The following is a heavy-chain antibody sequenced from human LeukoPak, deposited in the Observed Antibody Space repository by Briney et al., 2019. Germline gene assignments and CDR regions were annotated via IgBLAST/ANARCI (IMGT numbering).Heavy chain of an antibody. D-gene: IGHD6-13*01. CDR2: IYYSGST. V-gene: IGHV4-39*01. CDR3: ARMGMGAFDI. J-gene: IGHJ3*02. Sequence: PSETLSLTCTVSGGSISSSSYYWGWNRQPPGKGLEWIGSIYYSGSTYYNPSLKSRVTISVDTSKNQFSLKLSSVTAADTAVYYCARMGMGAFDIWGQGTMVTVSS. CDR1: GGSISSSSYY.